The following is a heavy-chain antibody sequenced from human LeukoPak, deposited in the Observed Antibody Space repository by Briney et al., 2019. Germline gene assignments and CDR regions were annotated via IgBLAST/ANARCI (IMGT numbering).Heavy chain of an antibody. V-gene: IGHV3-74*01. Sequence: GGSLRLSCAASGFSFSTYWMHWVRQAPGKGLVWVSRISSDGSSTTYADSVQGRFTISRDNAKNTLYLQMNSLRAEATAVYYCARVGLHCSGGSCYDYWGQGPLVTVSS. CDR3: ARVGLHCSGGSCYDY. J-gene: IGHJ4*02. CDR1: GFSFSTYW. D-gene: IGHD2-15*01. CDR2: ISSDGSST.